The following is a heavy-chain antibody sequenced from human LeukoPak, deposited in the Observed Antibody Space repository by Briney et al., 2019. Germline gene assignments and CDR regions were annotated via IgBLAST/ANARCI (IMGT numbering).Heavy chain of an antibody. Sequence: AGGSLRLSCAASGFTVSSNYMSWVCQAPGKGLEWVSGIYSGGSTYYADSVKGRFTISRDNSKNTLYFQMNSLRAEDTAVYYCAGAPREQYFENNDLPDFFDYWGQGTLVTVSS. CDR2: IYSGGST. V-gene: IGHV3-53*01. CDR3: AGAPREQYFENNDLPDFFDY. CDR1: GFTVSSNY. J-gene: IGHJ4*02. D-gene: IGHD1/OR15-1a*01.